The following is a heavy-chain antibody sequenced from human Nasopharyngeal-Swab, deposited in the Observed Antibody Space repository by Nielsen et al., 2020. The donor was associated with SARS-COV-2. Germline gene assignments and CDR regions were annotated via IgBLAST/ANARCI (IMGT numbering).Heavy chain of an antibody. J-gene: IGHJ4*02. CDR3: AKGEWELL. V-gene: IGHV3-30*18. Sequence: GESLKISCAASGFTFSSYGMHWVRQAPGKGLEWVAVISYDGSNKYYADSVKGRFTISRDNSKNTLYLQMNSLRAEDTAVYYCAKGEWELLWGQGTLVTVSS. CDR2: ISYDGSNK. CDR1: GFTFSSYG. D-gene: IGHD1-26*01.